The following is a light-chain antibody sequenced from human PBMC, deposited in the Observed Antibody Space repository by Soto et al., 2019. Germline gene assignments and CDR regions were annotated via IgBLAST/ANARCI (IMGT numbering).Light chain of an antibody. Sequence: DIHITQSPSTLSASVGDRVSITCRASQSINSWLAWYQQKPGKAPNLLIYKASSLESGVPSSFSGSGSETEFTLTISSLQPDDFATYYCQQLNSYPLITFGQGTRLEIK. CDR1: QSINSW. V-gene: IGKV1-5*03. CDR2: KAS. J-gene: IGKJ5*01. CDR3: QQLNSYPLIT.